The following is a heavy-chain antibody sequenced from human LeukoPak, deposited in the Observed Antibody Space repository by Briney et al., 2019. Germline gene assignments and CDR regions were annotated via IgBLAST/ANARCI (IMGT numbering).Heavy chain of an antibody. CDR2: IYHSGST. V-gene: IGHV4-30-2*01. D-gene: IGHD3-22*01. J-gene: IGHJ5*02. CDR3: AREGYYDSSGYNWFDP. Sequence: SQTLSLTCAVSGGSISSGGYSWSWIRQPPGKGLEWIGYIYHSGSTYYNPSLKSRVTISVDRSKNQFSLRLTSVTAADTAVYYCAREGYYDSSGYNWFDPWGRGTLVTVSS. CDR1: GGSISSGGYS.